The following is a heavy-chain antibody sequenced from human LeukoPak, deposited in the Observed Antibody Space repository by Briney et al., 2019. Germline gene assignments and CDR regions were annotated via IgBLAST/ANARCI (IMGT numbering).Heavy chain of an antibody. D-gene: IGHD5-18*01. V-gene: IGHV3-23*01. CDR1: GFTFSSYA. CDR3: AKSRWIQLWLGAFDI. CDR2: ISGSGGST. J-gene: IGHJ3*02. Sequence: GSLRLSCAASGFTFSSYAMSWVRQAPGKGLEWVSAISGSGGSTYYADSVKGRFTISRDNSKNTLYLQMNSLRAEDTALYYCAKSRWIQLWLGAFDIWGQGTMVTVSS.